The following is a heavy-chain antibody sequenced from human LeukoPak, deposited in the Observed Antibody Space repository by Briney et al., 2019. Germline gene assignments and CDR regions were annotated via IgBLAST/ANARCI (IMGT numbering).Heavy chain of an antibody. D-gene: IGHD1-26*01. Sequence: SETLSLTCTVSGASISSYYWNWIRQPPGKGLEWIGYIYYSGNTNYNPSLKSRVTMSVDTSKNQFSLKVTSVTAADTAVYYCARDAGGYYFDYWGQGTLVTVSS. J-gene: IGHJ4*02. CDR3: ARDAGGYYFDY. CDR1: GASISSYY. V-gene: IGHV4-59*12. CDR2: IYYSGNT.